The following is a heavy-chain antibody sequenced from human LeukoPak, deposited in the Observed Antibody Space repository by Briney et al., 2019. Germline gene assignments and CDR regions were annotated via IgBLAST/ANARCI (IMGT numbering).Heavy chain of an antibody. CDR3: ARDMGDCSSTSCRNRKVYYYYYGMDV. CDR1: GYTFTGYY. Sequence: ASVKVSCKASGYTFTGYYMHWVRQAPGQGLEWMGWISAYNGNTNYAQKLQGRVTMTTDTSTSTAYMELRSLRSDDTAVYYCARDMGDCSSTSCRNRKVYYYYYGMDVWGQGTTVTVSS. D-gene: IGHD2-2*01. CDR2: ISAYNGNT. J-gene: IGHJ6*02. V-gene: IGHV1-18*04.